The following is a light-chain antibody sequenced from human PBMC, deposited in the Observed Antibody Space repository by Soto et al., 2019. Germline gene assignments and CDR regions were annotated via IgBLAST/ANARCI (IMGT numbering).Light chain of an antibody. CDR2: ATS. V-gene: IGKV1-8*01. J-gene: IGKJ1*01. CDR1: QHIGSY. Sequence: IRVTQSPSSLSASTGDRVTITCRASQHIGSYLAWYQQKPGKAPKLLIYATSALQSGVPSRFSGSGTGTDFTLTISRLQSEDFATYYCQHYYTYPSWTFGQGTKVEIK. CDR3: QHYYTYPSWT.